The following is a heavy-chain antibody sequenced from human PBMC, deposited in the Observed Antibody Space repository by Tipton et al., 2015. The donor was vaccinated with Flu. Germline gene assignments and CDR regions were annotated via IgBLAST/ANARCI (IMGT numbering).Heavy chain of an antibody. V-gene: IGHV4-39*01. J-gene: IGHJ5*02. CDR1: GGSISSSSYY. D-gene: IGHD3-16*01. CDR2: IYYSGST. CDR3: ARHGPQGGHPTWFDP. Sequence: LRLSCTVSGGSISSSSYYWGWIRQPPGKGLEWIGSIYYSGSTYYNPSLKSRVTISVDTSKNQFSLKLSPVTAADTAVYYCARHGPQGGHPTWFDPWGQGTLVPVS.